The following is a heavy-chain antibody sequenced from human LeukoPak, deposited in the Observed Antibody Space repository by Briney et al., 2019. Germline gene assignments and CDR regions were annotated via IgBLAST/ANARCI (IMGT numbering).Heavy chain of an antibody. J-gene: IGHJ4*02. CDR1: GYTFTSYG. Sequence: GASVKVSCKASGYTFTSYGISWVRQAPGQGLEWMGWISAYNGNTNYAQKLQGRVTMTTDTSTSTAYMELRSLRSDDTAVYYCARVWSTTVVTPVYYWGQGTLVTVSS. D-gene: IGHD4-23*01. CDR2: ISAYNGNT. V-gene: IGHV1-18*01. CDR3: ARVWSTTVVTPVYY.